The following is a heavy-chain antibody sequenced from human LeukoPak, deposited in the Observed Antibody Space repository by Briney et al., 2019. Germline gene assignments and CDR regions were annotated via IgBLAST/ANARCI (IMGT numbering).Heavy chain of an antibody. CDR1: GDSLRGYY. CDR2: INHSGSA. J-gene: IGHJ4*02. D-gene: IGHD3-10*01. CDR3: ARGSGSMLRS. V-gene: IGHV4-34*01. Sequence: PSETLSLTCAVSGDSLRGYYWSWIRQPPGKGLEWIGEINHSGSANYNPSLKSRVSISEDTSKNQFSLKLSSVTAADTAVYYCARGSGSMLRSWGQGTLVTVPS.